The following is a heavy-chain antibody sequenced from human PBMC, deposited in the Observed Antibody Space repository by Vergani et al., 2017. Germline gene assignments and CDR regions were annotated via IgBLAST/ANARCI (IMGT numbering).Heavy chain of an antibody. CDR3: ARASDYYDSSGYRFDY. CDR2: IIPIFGTA. V-gene: IGHV1-69*01. J-gene: IGHJ4*02. CDR1: GGTFSSYS. Sequence: QVQLVQSGAEVKKPGSSVKVPCKASGGTFSSYSISWVRQAPGQGLEWMGGIIPIFGTANYAQNFQGRVTITADESTSTAYMELSSLSSEDTAVYYCARASDYYDSSGYRFDYWGQGSLVTVSS. D-gene: IGHD3-22*01.